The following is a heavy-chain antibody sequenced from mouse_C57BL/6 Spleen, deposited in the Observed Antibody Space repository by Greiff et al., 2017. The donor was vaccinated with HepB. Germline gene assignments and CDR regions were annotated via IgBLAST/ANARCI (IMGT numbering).Heavy chain of an antibody. V-gene: IGHV1-15*01. Sequence: VQLQQSGAELVRPGASVTLSCKASGYTFTDYEMHWVKQTPVHGLEWIGAIDPETGGTAYNQKFKGKAILTADKSSSTAYMELRSLTSEDSAVYYCTRRGYWYFEVWGTGTTVTVSS. CDR2: IDPETGGT. CDR3: TRRGYWYFEV. J-gene: IGHJ1*03. CDR1: GYTFTDYE.